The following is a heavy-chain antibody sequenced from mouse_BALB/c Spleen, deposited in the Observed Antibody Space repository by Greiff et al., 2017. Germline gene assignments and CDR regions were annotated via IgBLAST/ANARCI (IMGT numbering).Heavy chain of an antibody. CDR2: ISSGGST. J-gene: IGHJ2*01. D-gene: IGHD2-10*02. CDR1: GFTFSSYA. CDR3: ARKYGNYFDY. Sequence: DVKLVESGGGLVKPGGSLKLSCAASGFTFSSYAMSWVRQTPEKRLEWVASISSGGSTYYPDSVKGRFTISRDNARNILYLQMSSLRSEDTAMYYCARKYGNYFDYWGQGTTLTVSS. V-gene: IGHV5-6-5*01.